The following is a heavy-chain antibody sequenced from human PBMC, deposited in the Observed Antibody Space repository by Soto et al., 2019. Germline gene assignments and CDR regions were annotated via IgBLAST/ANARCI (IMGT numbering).Heavy chain of an antibody. CDR3: ARWSPTCVGDLENTLRG. Sequence: YATLSLPCTCPGGSMVNSQWSWILQPPGPGLEWIGLTFSRGSATYNPSLKSRVTISVDTSKNQLSLKLTSVTAADTAVYFCARWSPTCVGDLENTLRGGGQG. J-gene: IGHJ4*01. CDR1: GGSMVNSQ. D-gene: IGHD1-26*01. CDR2: TFSRGSA. V-gene: IGHV4-4*09.